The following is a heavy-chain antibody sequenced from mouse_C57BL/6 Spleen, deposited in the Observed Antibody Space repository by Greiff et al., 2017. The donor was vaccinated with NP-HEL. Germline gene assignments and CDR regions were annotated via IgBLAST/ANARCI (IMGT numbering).Heavy chain of an antibody. V-gene: IGHV14-4*01. J-gene: IGHJ2*01. CDR1: GFNIKDDY. CDR3: TTGGNYVLDY. CDR2: IDPENGDT. Sequence: VQLQQSGAELVRPGASVKLSCTASGFNIKDDYMHWVKQRPEQGLEWIGWIDPENGDTEYASKFQGKATITADTSSNTAYLQLSSLTSEDTAVYYCTTGGNYVLDYWGQGTTLTVSS. D-gene: IGHD2-1*01.